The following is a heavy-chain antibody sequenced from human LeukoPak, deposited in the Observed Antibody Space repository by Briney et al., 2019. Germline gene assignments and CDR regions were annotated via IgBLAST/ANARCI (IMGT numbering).Heavy chain of an antibody. D-gene: IGHD2-8*01. J-gene: IGHJ4*02. V-gene: IGHV3-21*01. Sequence: GGSLRLSCAVSGFTFSIYSMTWVRQAPGKGLEWVSYITSSSSYADSVKGRFTISRDNAKDSLYLQMNSLRAEDTAVYYCVRDGDCSNGVCYDYWGQGTLVTVSS. CDR1: GFTFSIYS. CDR3: VRDGDCSNGVCYDY. CDR2: ITSSSS.